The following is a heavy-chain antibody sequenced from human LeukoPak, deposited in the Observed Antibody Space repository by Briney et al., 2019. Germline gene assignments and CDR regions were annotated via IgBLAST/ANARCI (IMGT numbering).Heavy chain of an antibody. D-gene: IGHD4-11*01. CDR1: GFTFITYA. Sequence: GGSLRLSCAASGFTFITYAMTWVRQAPGKGLEWVSSISSSSSYIYYADSVKGRFTISRDNAKNSLYLQMNSLRAEDTAVYFCAKERATTTSFDYWGQGTLVTVSS. CDR2: ISSSSSYI. J-gene: IGHJ4*02. CDR3: AKERATTTSFDY. V-gene: IGHV3-21*04.